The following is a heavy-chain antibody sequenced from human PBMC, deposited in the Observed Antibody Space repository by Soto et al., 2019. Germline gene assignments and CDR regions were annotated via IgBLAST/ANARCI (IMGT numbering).Heavy chain of an antibody. CDR3: AKGSYYYGMDV. CDR1: GFTFSFYA. J-gene: IGHJ6*02. CDR2: ISSDGSTK. V-gene: IGHV3-30*18. Sequence: QEQLVESGGGVVQPGRSLRLSCAASGFTFSFYAIHWVHQAPGKGLEWVALISSDGSTKYFADSVKGRFTTSRDNSKNTVYLQMSSLRAEDTAVYYCAKGSYYYGMDVWGQGTTVTVSS.